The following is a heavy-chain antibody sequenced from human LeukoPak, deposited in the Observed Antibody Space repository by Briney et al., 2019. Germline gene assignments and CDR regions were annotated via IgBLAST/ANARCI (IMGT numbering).Heavy chain of an antibody. Sequence: PSETLSLTCAVYGGSFSGYYWSWIRQPPGKGLEWIGEINHSGSTNYNPSLKSRVTISVDTSKNQFSLKLSSVTAADTAVYYCARGANVLLWFGEPQWFDPWGQGTLVTVSS. CDR1: GGSFSGYY. V-gene: IGHV4-34*01. D-gene: IGHD3-10*01. CDR2: INHSGST. CDR3: ARGANVLLWFGEPQWFDP. J-gene: IGHJ5*02.